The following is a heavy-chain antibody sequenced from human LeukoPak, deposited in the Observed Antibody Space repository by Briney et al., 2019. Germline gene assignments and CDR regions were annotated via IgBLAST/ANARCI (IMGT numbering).Heavy chain of an antibody. Sequence: GGSLRLSCAASGFTFSSYGMHWVRQAPGKGLEWVAVISYDGSNKYYADSVKGRFTISRDNSKNTLYLQMNSLRSEDTAVYYCASYYGDYWGTADYWGQGTLVTVSS. V-gene: IGHV3-30*03. J-gene: IGHJ4*02. D-gene: IGHD4-17*01. CDR2: ISYDGSNK. CDR3: ASYYGDYWGTADY. CDR1: GFTFSSYG.